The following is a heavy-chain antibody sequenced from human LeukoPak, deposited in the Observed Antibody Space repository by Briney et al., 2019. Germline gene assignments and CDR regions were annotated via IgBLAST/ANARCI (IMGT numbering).Heavy chain of an antibody. D-gene: IGHD5-18*01. V-gene: IGHV4-59*05. Sequence: SETLSLTCTVSGGSISSYYWSWIRQPPGKGLEWIGSMYYSGSTYYNPSLKSRVTISVDTSKNQFSLKLSSVTAADTAVYYCTRVDSKGYTYGFYYYYYMDVWGKGTTVTVSS. CDR2: MYYSGST. CDR1: GGSISSYY. CDR3: TRVDSKGYTYGFYYYYYMDV. J-gene: IGHJ6*03.